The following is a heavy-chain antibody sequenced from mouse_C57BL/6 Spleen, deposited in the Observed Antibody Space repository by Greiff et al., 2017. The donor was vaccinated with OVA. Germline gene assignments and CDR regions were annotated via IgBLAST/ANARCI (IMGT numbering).Heavy chain of an antibody. V-gene: IGHV1-22*01. CDR1: GYTFTDYN. CDR2: INPNNGGT. Sequence: VQLQQSGPELVKPGASVKMSCKASGYTFTDYNMHWVKQSPGKSLEWIGDINPNNGGTSYNQKFKGKAKLTVNKSSSTAYMELRSLTSEDSAVYDCARGSPFDYWGQGTTLTVSS. CDR3: ARGSPFDY. J-gene: IGHJ2*01.